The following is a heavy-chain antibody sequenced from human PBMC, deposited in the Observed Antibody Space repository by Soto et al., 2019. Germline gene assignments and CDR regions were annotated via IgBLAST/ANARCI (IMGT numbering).Heavy chain of an antibody. CDR3: ARLRDLDWFDP. D-gene: IGHD3-16*01. CDR1: GFTFSSYW. J-gene: IGHJ5*02. Sequence: VSLRLSCAASGFTFSSYWMSWVRQAPGKGLEWVANIKQDGSEKYYVDSVKGRFTISRDNAKNSLYLQMNSLRAEDTAVYYCARLRDLDWFDPWGQGTLVTVSS. CDR2: IKQDGSEK. V-gene: IGHV3-7*01.